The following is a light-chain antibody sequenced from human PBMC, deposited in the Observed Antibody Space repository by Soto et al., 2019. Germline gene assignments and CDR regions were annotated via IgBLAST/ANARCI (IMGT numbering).Light chain of an antibody. CDR2: KPS. CDR1: QSITTW. Sequence: DIRLTQSPSTLSASVGDTVTITCRARQSITTWLAWYQQKPGKGPNLLIYKPSTLVSGVPARFSGGGSGTEFTLNITSLQPDDFATYYCQQYNSYFRTFGQGTKVQVK. CDR3: QQYNSYFRT. V-gene: IGKV1-5*03. J-gene: IGKJ1*01.